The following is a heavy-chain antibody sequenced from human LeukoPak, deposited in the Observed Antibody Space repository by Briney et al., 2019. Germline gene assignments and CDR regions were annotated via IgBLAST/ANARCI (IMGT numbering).Heavy chain of an antibody. Sequence: PGRSLRLSCAASGFTFSSYAMHWVRQAPGKGLEWVAVISYDGSNRYYADSVKGRFTISRDNSKNTLYVQMNSLRDEDTAVYYCARVDGGWSVDYWGQGTLVTVSS. J-gene: IGHJ4*02. CDR1: GFTFSSYA. CDR2: ISYDGSNR. CDR3: ARVDGGWSVDY. V-gene: IGHV3-30*04. D-gene: IGHD2-15*01.